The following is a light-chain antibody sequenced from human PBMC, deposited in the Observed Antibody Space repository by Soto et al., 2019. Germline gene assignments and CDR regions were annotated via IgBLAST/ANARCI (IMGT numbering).Light chain of an antibody. CDR2: DAS. CDR3: QQPSNFPTT. Sequence: EIVLTTSHATLSLSPGARAPLSDRASQSVSNYLAWYQQKPGQAPRLLIYDASSWASGIPSRFSGSGSGTDFTLTISSLEPEDFAVYYCQQPSNFPTTVGQGTRLEIK. CDR1: QSVSNY. J-gene: IGKJ5*01. V-gene: IGKV3-11*01.